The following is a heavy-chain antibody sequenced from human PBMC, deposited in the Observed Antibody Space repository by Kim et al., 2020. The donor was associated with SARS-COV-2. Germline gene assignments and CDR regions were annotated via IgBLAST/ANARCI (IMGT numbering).Heavy chain of an antibody. J-gene: IGHJ6*03. V-gene: IGHV3-66*01. CDR1: GFTVSSNY. CDR3: ARVSRGSGSYYTQVYYYYYYMDV. CDR2: IYSGGST. Sequence: GGSLRLSCAASGFTVSSNYMSWVRQAPGKGLEWVSVIYSGGSTYYADSVKGRFTISRDNSKNTLYLQMNSLRAEDTAVYYCARVSRGSGSYYTQVYYYYYYMDVWGKGTTVTVSS. D-gene: IGHD3-10*01.